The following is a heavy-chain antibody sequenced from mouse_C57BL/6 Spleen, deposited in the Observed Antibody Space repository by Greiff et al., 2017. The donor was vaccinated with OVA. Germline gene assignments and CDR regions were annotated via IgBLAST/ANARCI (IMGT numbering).Heavy chain of an antibody. CDR3: AREARRDYFDY. CDR2: IDPSDSYT. D-gene: IGHD3-1*01. CDR1: GYTFTSYW. J-gene: IGHJ2*01. Sequence: QVQLQQPGAELVRPGTSVKLSCKASGYTFTSYWMHWVKQRPGQGLEWIGVIDPSDSYTNYNQKFKGKATLTVDTSSSTAYMQLSSLTSEDSAVYYCAREARRDYFDYWGQGTTLTVSS. V-gene: IGHV1-59*01.